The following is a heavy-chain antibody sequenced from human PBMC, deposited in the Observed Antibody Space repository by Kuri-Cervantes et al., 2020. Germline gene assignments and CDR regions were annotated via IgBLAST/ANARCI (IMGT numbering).Heavy chain of an antibody. CDR2: ISSSGSST. CDR1: GFTLSSYS. V-gene: IGHV3-48*01. CDR3: ARDSSSWYEFDY. Sequence: GESLKISCAASGFTLSSYSMNWVRQAPGEGLEWISYISSSGSSTYYADSVKGRFTVSRDNAKNSLYLQMNSLRAEDTAVYYCARDSSSWYEFDYWGQGTLVTVSS. D-gene: IGHD6-13*01. J-gene: IGHJ4*02.